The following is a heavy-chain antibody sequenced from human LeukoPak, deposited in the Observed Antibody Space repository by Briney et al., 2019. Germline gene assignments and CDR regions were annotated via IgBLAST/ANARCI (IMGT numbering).Heavy chain of an antibody. CDR2: ISYDGSNK. D-gene: IGHD2-21*01. CDR1: GFTFSSYA. CDR3: AREMVVIAQFDY. J-gene: IGHJ4*02. Sequence: GRSLRLSCAASGFTFSSYAMHWVRQAPGKGLEWVAVISYDGSNKYYADSVKGRFTISRDNSKNTLYLQMNCLRAEDTAVYYCAREMVVIAQFDYWGQGTLVTVSS. V-gene: IGHV3-30-3*01.